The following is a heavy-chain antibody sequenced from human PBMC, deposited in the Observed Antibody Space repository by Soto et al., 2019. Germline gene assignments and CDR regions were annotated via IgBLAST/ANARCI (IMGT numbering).Heavy chain of an antibody. CDR3: ARDPPLHDYGDYDHAFDI. CDR2: ISSSGSTI. D-gene: IGHD4-17*01. CDR1: GFSFSDYY. V-gene: IGHV3-11*01. Sequence: QVQLVESGGGLVKPGGSLRLSCAASGFSFSDYYMSWIRQAPGKGLEWVSYISSSGSTIYYADSVKGRFTISRDNAKNSLYLQMNSLRAEDTAVYYCARDPPLHDYGDYDHAFDIRGQGTMVTVSS. J-gene: IGHJ3*02.